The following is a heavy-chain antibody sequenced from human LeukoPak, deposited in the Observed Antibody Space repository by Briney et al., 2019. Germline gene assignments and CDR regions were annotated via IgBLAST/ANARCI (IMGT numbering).Heavy chain of an antibody. CDR3: ARVPCITTSCSPINWFDP. CDR2: INPNNGGT. CDR1: GYTFTGYY. V-gene: IGHV1-2*02. D-gene: IGHD2-2*01. Sequence: ASVNVSCKASGYTFTGYYMHWVRQAPGQGLEWMGWINPNNGGTGYAQKFQGRVTMTRDTSISTAYMELSGLRSDDTAVYYCARVPCITTSCSPINWFDPWGQGTLVTVSS. J-gene: IGHJ5*02.